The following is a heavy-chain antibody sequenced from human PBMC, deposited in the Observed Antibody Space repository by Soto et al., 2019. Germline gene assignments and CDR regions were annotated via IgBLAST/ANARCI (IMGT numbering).Heavy chain of an antibody. J-gene: IGHJ6*01. Sequence: QVQLVESGGGVVQPGRSLRLSCAASGFTFSSYGMHWVRQAPGKGLEWVAVISYDGSNKYYADSVKGRFTISRDNSKNTLYLQMNSLRAEDTAVYYCANLGFGESLGYYYYYGMDVW. V-gene: IGHV3-30*18. D-gene: IGHD3-10*01. CDR1: GFTFSSYG. CDR3: ANLGFGESLGYYYYYGMDV. CDR2: ISYDGSNK.